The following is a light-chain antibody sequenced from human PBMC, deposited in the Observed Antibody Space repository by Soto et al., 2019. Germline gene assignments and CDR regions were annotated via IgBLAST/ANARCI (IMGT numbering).Light chain of an antibody. CDR1: QSVSSY. CDR2: DSS. Sequence: EIVLTQSPATLSLSPGERATLSCRASQSVSSYLAWYQQKPGQAPRLLLYDSSNRATGIPARFSGSGSGTDFTLTIISLEPEDFAVYYCQQRSNWPPTFGQGTRLEIK. V-gene: IGKV3-11*01. J-gene: IGKJ5*01. CDR3: QQRSNWPPT.